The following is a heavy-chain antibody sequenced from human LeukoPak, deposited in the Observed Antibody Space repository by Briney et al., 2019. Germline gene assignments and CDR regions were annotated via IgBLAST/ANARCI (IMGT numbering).Heavy chain of an antibody. V-gene: IGHV1-46*01. CDR2: INPSGGST. CDR1: GYTFTSYY. CDR3: ARGLHDFWSGYYAFDI. D-gene: IGHD3-3*01. Sequence: ASVKVSCKASGYTFTSYYMHWVRQAPGQGLEWMGLINPSGGSTSYAQKFQGRVTMTRDTSTSTVYMELSSLRSEDTAVYYCARGLHDFWSGYYAFDIWGQGTMVTVSS. J-gene: IGHJ3*02.